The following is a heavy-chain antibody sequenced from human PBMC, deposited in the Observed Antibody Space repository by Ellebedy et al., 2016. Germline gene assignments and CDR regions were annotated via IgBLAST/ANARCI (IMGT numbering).Heavy chain of an antibody. V-gene: IGHV3-23*01. CDR2: ISGSGGST. D-gene: IGHD2-8*01. CDR3: AKSPGYLMDHYYMDV. Sequence: GESLKISCAASGFTFSSYAMSWVRQAPGKGLEWVSAISGSGGSTYYADSVKGRFTISRDNSKNTLYLQMNSLRAEDTAVYYCAKSPGYLMDHYYMDVWGKGTTVTVSS. J-gene: IGHJ6*03. CDR1: GFTFSSYA.